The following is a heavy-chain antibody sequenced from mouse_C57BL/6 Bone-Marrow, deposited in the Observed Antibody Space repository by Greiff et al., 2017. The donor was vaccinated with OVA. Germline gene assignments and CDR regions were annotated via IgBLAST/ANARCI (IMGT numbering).Heavy chain of an antibody. CDR2: INYDGSST. CDR1: GFTFSDYY. Sequence: EVKLVESEGGLVQPGSSMKLSCTASGFTFSDYYMAWVRQVPEKGLEWVANINYDGSSTYYLDSLKSRFIISRDNAKNILYLQMSSLKSEDTATYYCARSTELLRSFDYWGQGTTLTVSS. D-gene: IGHD1-1*01. CDR3: ARSTELLRSFDY. V-gene: IGHV5-16*01. J-gene: IGHJ2*01.